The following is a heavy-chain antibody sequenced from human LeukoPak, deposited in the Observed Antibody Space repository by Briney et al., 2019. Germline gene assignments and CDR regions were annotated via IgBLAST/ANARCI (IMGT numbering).Heavy chain of an antibody. J-gene: IGHJ4*02. CDR2: IYTSGST. Sequence: SETLSLTCTVSGASISSGSYYWSWIRQPAGKGLEWIGRIYTSGSTNYNPSLKSRVTISVDTSKNQFSLKLSSVTAADTAVYYCARVRRSGVYYFDYWGQGTLVTVSS. V-gene: IGHV4-61*02. CDR1: GASISSGSYY. CDR3: ARVRRSGVYYFDY. D-gene: IGHD6-19*01.